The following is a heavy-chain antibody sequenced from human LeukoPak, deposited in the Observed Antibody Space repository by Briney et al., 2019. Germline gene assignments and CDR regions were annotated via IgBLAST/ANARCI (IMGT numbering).Heavy chain of an antibody. CDR2: ISAGGGDR. J-gene: IGHJ4*02. CDR3: AKDAAGPEY. D-gene: IGHD6-13*01. CDR1: GLTFSRYS. Sequence: GGSLRLSCEVSGLTFSRYSMSWVRQVPGKGLEWVSGISAGGGDRWYPDSVKGRFTISRDNSKNTLFLQMNSLTVEDTAIYYCAKDAAGPEYWGQGTRVTVSS. V-gene: IGHV3-23*01.